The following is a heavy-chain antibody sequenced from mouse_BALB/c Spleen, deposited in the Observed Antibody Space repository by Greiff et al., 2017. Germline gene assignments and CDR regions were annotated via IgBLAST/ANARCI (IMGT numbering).Heavy chain of an antibody. CDR1: GFNIKDYY. CDR3: ALDYYGSRSFDY. Sequence: EVMLVESGAELVRPGALVKLSCKASGFNIKDYYMHWVKQRPEQGLEWIGWIDPENGNTIYDPKFQGKATITADTSSNTAYLQLSSLTSEDTAVYYCALDYYGSRSFDYWGQGTTLTVSS. V-gene: IGHV14-1*02. D-gene: IGHD1-1*01. CDR2: IDPENGNT. J-gene: IGHJ2*01.